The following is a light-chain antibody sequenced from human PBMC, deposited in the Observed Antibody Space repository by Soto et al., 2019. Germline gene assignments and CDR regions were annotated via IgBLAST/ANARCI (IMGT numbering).Light chain of an antibody. V-gene: IGKV3-20*01. CDR3: LQFDISPLYT. CDR2: GAS. CDR1: QSVSSSY. Sequence: EIVLTQSPGTLSLSPGERATLSCRASQSVSSSYLAWYQQKPGQAPRLLIYGASSRATGIPDRFSGSGSGTDFTLTISRLEPEDFAVYYCLQFDISPLYTFGQGTKVDSK. J-gene: IGKJ2*01.